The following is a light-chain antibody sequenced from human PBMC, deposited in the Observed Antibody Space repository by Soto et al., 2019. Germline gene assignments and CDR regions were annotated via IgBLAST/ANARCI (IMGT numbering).Light chain of an antibody. V-gene: IGLV2-14*03. Sequence: QSALTQPASVSGSPGQSITISCTGTSSDVGGYNFVSWYQQHPGKAPKFLIYDVSNRPSGVSTRFSGSKSGNTASLTISGLQAEDEADYYCSSYTSSSTQVFGTGTNVTVL. J-gene: IGLJ1*01. CDR3: SSYTSSSTQV. CDR1: SSDVGGYNF. CDR2: DVS.